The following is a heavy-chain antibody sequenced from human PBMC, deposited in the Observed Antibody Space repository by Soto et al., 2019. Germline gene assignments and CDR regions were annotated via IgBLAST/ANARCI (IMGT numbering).Heavy chain of an antibody. V-gene: IGHV4-4*07. D-gene: IGHD2-21*01. Sequence: SETLSLTCTVSGGSISSYYWSWIRQPPGKGLEWIGRIYTSGSTNYNPSLKSRVTMSVDTSKNKFSLTLSSVTAADTAVYYCARYYHGRVIPTKYYFDYWGQGTLVTVSS. J-gene: IGHJ4*02. CDR3: ARYYHGRVIPTKYYFDY. CDR1: GGSISSYY. CDR2: IYTSGST.